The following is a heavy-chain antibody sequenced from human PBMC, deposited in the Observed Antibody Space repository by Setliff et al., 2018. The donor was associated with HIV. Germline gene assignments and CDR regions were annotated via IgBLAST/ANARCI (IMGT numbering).Heavy chain of an antibody. D-gene: IGHD7-27*01. CDR2: MYGET. CDR1: GGSISGYY. V-gene: IGHV4-4*07. J-gene: IGHJ4*02. Sequence: SETLSLTCTVSGGSISGYYWTWVRQPAGKGLEWIGRMYGETNYNPSLKSRVTLSIDMSKNQFSLKLSSVTAADTAVYYGARGPGAATGEALYYFDYWGRGTLVTVSS. CDR3: ARGPGAATGEALYYFDY.